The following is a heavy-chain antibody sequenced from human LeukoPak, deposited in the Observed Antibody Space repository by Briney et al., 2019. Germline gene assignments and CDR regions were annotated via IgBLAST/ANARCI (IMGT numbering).Heavy chain of an antibody. CDR3: ARGGCDSTGYSVYYFDC. CDR2: IYYSGTT. CDR1: GGSISSGGYY. Sequence: SETLSLTCTVSGGSISSGGYYWSWIRQHPGKGLEWIGYIYYSGTTYYNPSLKSRLTISVDTSKNQFSLKLSSVTAADTAVYYCARGGCDSTGYSVYYFDCWGQGTLVTVSS. V-gene: IGHV4-31*03. D-gene: IGHD3-22*01. J-gene: IGHJ4*02.